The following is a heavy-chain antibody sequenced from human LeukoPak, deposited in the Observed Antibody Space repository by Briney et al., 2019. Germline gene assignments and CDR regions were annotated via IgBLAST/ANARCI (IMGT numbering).Heavy chain of an antibody. Sequence: EASVKVSCKASGGTFSSYAISWVRQAPGQGLEWMGGIIPTFGTANYAQKVQGRVTITEDEATSTAYMEMSSLRSEDTAVYYCARGTELGDILTGYYTRDYYYYMDVWGKGTTVTISS. CDR2: IIPTFGTA. V-gene: IGHV1-69*13. D-gene: IGHD3-9*01. CDR3: ARGTELGDILTGYYTRDYYYYMDV. J-gene: IGHJ6*03. CDR1: GGTFSSYA.